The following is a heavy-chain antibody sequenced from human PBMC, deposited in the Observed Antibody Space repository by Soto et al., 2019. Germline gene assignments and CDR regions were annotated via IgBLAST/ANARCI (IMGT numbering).Heavy chain of an antibody. CDR3: ARGGLALMDV. CDR1: GYSFTSYA. D-gene: IGHD3-16*01. CDR2: INAGNGNT. Sequence: QVQLVQSGAEVKKPGASVKVSCKASGYSFTSYAMHWVRQAPGQRLEWMGWINAGNGNTKYSQKFQGRVTITRDTFACTAYMELSSLRSEDTVVYYCARGGLALMDVWGQGTTVTVSS. V-gene: IGHV1-3*01. J-gene: IGHJ6*02.